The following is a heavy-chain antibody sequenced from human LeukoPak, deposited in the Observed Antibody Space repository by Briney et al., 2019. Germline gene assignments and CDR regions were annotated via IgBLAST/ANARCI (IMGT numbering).Heavy chain of an antibody. D-gene: IGHD6-19*01. CDR2: ISAYNGNT. CDR3: ARGPYSSGWYSVDYYYYYGMDV. V-gene: IGHV1-18*01. CDR1: GYTFTSYG. Sequence: ASVKVSCKASGYTFTSYGISWVRQAPGQGLEWMGWISAYNGNTNYAQKLQGRVTMTTDTSTSTAYMELRSLRSDDTAVYYCARGPYSSGWYSVDYYYYYGMDVWGQGTTVTVSS. J-gene: IGHJ6*02.